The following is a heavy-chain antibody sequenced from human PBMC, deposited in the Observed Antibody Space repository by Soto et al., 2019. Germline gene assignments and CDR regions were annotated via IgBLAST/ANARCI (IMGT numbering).Heavy chain of an antibody. CDR2: IIPLFGTA. CDR3: ARLGTKAMDV. V-gene: IGHV1-69*01. D-gene: IGHD2-2*01. CDR1: GGTFDAYT. Sequence: QVQLVQSGAEVRKPGSSVRVSCKASGGTFDAYTITWVRQAPGQGLEWMGGIIPLFGTANYAQKFQGRVTITADESTTTAHMELSSLRSEDTAEYFCARLGTKAMDVWGQGTTVTISS. J-gene: IGHJ6*02.